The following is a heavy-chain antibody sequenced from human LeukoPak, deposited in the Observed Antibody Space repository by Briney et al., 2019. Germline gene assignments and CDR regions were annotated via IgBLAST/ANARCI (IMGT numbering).Heavy chain of an antibody. J-gene: IGHJ4*02. V-gene: IGHV3-72*01. Sequence: HTGGSLRLSCAASGFTFSDHYIDWVRQAPGKGLEWVGRSKNKANNYITQYAAFVQGRFTISRDNSKNSLYLQINSLKTEDTAVYYCARDSSGPGDYWGQGTLVTVSS. CDR1: GFTFSDHY. D-gene: IGHD3-22*01. CDR3: ARDSSGPGDY. CDR2: SKNKANNYIT.